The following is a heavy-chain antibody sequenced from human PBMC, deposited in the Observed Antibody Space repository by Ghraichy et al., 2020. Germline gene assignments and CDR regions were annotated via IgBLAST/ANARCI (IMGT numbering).Heavy chain of an antibody. D-gene: IGHD2-15*01. CDR3: ARSVGVAALLVT. CDR1: GFNVSSDY. CDR2: LYSGGGT. V-gene: IGHV3-53*01. J-gene: IGHJ5*02. Sequence: GESLRLSCAASGFNVSSDYMNWVRQAPGKGLEWVSALYSGGGTYYADSVKGRFTTSRDNSKNTLYLQMNSLRVDDTAVYYCARSVGVAALLVTWGQGVTVTVSS.